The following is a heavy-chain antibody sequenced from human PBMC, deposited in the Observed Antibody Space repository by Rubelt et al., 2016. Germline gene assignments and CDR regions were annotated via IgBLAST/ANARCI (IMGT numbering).Heavy chain of an antibody. J-gene: IGHJ4*02. V-gene: IGHV3-66*01. CDR2: IYSGGST. CDR3: AISYSSSWRRFDY. D-gene: IGHD6-13*01. CDR1: GFTVSSNY. Sequence: EVQLVESGGGLVQPGGSLRLSCAASGFTVSSNYMSWVRQAPGKGLEWVSVIYSGGSTYYADSVTGRFTISRDNSKYTLYLEMNRLRAEDTAVYYCAISYSSSWRRFDYWGQGTLVTVSS.